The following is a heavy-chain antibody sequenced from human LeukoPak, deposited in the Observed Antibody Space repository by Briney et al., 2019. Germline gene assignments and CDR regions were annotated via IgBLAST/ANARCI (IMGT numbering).Heavy chain of an antibody. CDR1: GFTISSYG. Sequence: GGSLRLSCAASGFTISSYGMHWVRQAPGKGLEWVAVISYDGSNKYYADSVKGRFTISRDNSKNTLYLQMNSLRAEDTAVYYCAKDHDGFREYVWGSSSLFDYWGQGTLVTVSS. V-gene: IGHV3-30*18. CDR2: ISYDGSNK. J-gene: IGHJ4*02. D-gene: IGHD3-16*01. CDR3: AKDHDGFREYVWGSSSLFDY.